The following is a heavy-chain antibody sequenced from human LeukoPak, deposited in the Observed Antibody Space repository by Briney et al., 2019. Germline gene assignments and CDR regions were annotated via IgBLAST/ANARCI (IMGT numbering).Heavy chain of an antibody. CDR1: GGSISTYY. D-gene: IGHD1-7*01. V-gene: IGHV4-39*01. Sequence: SETLSLTCSVSGGSISTYYWAWIRQTPGKGLEWIGSIYYSGTTYYNPSLQSRVTISVDTSKSQFSLKLNSVTAADTAVYYCARHGQTAELYYFDYWGQGTLVTVSS. CDR2: IYYSGTT. J-gene: IGHJ4*02. CDR3: ARHGQTAELYYFDY.